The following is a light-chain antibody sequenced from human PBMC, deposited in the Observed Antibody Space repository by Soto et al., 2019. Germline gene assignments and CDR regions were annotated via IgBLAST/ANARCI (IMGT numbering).Light chain of an antibody. V-gene: IGLV2-8*01. Sequence: QSALTQPPSASGSPGQSVTISCTGTSSDIGAYNYVSWFQQHPGEAPKLIISEVNHRPSGVPDRFSGSKSGNTASLTVSGLQAEDEADYYCTSYGGSANLMFGGGTKLTVL. CDR2: EVN. CDR1: SSDIGAYNY. J-gene: IGLJ3*02. CDR3: TSYGGSANLM.